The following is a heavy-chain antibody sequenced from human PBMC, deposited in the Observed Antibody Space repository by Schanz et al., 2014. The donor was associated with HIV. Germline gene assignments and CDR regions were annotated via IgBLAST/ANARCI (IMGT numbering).Heavy chain of an antibody. J-gene: IGHJ4*02. CDR1: GYAFSDYY. V-gene: IGHV1-2*02. CDR2: INPNSGST. D-gene: IGHD1-20*01. CDR3: ARDWENNWRYVGGFDS. Sequence: QVQLVQSGSEVKNHGASVNVSCKTSGYAFSDYYLHWVRQAPGQGLEWMGWINPNSGSTNYARKFQGRVTFSRDTSTGTAYMEVTKLTYDDTAVYYCARDWENNWRYVGGFDSWGLGTLVIVSS.